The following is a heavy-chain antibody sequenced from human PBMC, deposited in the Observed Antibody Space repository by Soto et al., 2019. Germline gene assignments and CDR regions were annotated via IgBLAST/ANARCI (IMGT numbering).Heavy chain of an antibody. J-gene: IGHJ4*02. CDR2: INSDGSST. CDR1: GFTFSSYW. CDR3: AREGKRRMPTVDC. D-gene: IGHD4-4*01. Sequence: EVQLVESGGGLVQPGGSLRLSCAASGFTFSSYWMHWVHQAPGKGLVWVSRINSDGSSTSYADSVKGRFTISRDNAKNTLYLQMNRLRAEDTAVYYCAREGKRRMPTVDCWGQGTLVTVSS. V-gene: IGHV3-74*01.